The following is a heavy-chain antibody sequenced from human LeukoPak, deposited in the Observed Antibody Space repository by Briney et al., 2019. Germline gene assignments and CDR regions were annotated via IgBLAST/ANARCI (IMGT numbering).Heavy chain of an antibody. CDR2: IYTSGST. D-gene: IGHD3-10*01. J-gene: IGHJ6*03. CDR3: ARESRREWFGELLYKRYYYYMDV. V-gene: IGHV4-61*02. CDR1: GGSISSGSYY. Sequence: PSQTLSLTCTVSGGSISSGSYYWSWIRQPAGKGLEWIGRIYTSGSTDYNPSLKSRVTISVDTSKNQFSLKLSSVTAADTAVYYCARESRREWFGELLYKRYYYYMDVWGKGTTVTISS.